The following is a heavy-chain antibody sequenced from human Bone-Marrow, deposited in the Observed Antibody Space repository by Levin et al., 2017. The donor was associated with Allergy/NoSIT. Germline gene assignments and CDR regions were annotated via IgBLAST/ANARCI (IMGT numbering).Heavy chain of an antibody. Sequence: PGGSLRLSCAASGFSFSDYFMSWIRQAPGKGLEWIAHISSTGSAIYYTDSVKGRFTISRDNGKNSLELQMGSLRAEDMALYYCARALYTSWSGYSTEAFDIWGQGTMVTVSS. J-gene: IGHJ3*02. CDR2: ISSTGSAI. V-gene: IGHV3-11*01. D-gene: IGHD3-3*01. CDR3: ARALYTSWSGYSTEAFDI. CDR1: GFSFSDYF.